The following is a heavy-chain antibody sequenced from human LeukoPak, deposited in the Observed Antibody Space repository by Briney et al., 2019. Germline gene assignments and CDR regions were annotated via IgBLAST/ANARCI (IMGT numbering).Heavy chain of an antibody. CDR2: LYSDGTSK. CDR1: GFTFSSYW. D-gene: IGHD3-22*01. Sequence: GEPLRHSYAASGFTFSSYWVHWAPQAPGERLLWVSCLYSDGTSKTYAESVKGRFTISRDNAKNTLYLQMSCLSADDTAVYYCARMPGSDNYDGRGKDAFDIWGQGTMVTVS. CDR3: ARMPGSDNYDGRGKDAFDI. J-gene: IGHJ3*02. V-gene: IGHV3-74*01.